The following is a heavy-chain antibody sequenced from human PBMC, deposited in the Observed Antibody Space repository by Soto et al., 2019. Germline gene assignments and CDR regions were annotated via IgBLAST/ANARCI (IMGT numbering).Heavy chain of an antibody. V-gene: IGHV3-48*02. CDR1: GFTFSTYS. CDR2: ISSGSDTI. J-gene: IGHJ4*02. Sequence: EVLLVESGGGLVQPGGSLRLSCAASGFTFSTYSMNWVRQAPGKGLEWVSYISSGSDTIYYADAVKGRFTIARDNAKTALYLQMNSISDADTAVSSCARDWKWLAFYFDYWGQGALVTVSS. D-gene: IGHD6-19*01. CDR3: ARDWKWLAFYFDY.